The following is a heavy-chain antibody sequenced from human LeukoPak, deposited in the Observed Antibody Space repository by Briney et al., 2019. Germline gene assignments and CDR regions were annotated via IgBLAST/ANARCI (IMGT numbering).Heavy chain of an antibody. CDR2: IYYSGST. CDR1: GGSISSSSYY. CDR3: ASWSMAAPGDY. D-gene: IGHD6-6*01. Sequence: SETLSLTCTVSGGSISSSSYYWGWIRQPPGKGLEWIGSIYYSGSTYYNPSLKSRVTISVDTSKNQFSLKLSSVTAADTAVYYCASWSMAAPGDYWGQGTLVTVSS. J-gene: IGHJ4*02. V-gene: IGHV4-39*01.